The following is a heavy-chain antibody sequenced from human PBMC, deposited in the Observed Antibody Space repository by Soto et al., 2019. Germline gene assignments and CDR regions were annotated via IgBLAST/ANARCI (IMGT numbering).Heavy chain of an antibody. J-gene: IGHJ6*02. CDR3: ATRYQLLYVSGMDV. CDR1: GFTFSSYA. Sequence: PVGSLRLSCAASGFTFSSYAMSWVRQAPGKGLEWVSAISGSGDSTYYADSVKGRFTISRDNSKNTLYLQMNSLRAEDTAVYYCATRYQLLYVSGMDVWGQGTTVTVSS. V-gene: IGHV3-23*01. D-gene: IGHD2-2*02. CDR2: ISGSGDST.